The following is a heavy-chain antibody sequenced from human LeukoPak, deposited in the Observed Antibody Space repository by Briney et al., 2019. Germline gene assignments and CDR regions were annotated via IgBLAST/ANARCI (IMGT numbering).Heavy chain of an antibody. CDR3: ARQEGDYVDY. CDR1: GGSFNGYY. V-gene: IGHV4-34*01. Sequence: SETLSLTCAVHGGSFNGYYWSWIRQPPGKGLEWIGEINHSGTTNYNPSFKSRVAISVDTSKNQFSLRLNSVTAADTAVYHCARQEGDYVDYWGQGTLVSVSS. J-gene: IGHJ4*02. CDR2: INHSGTT.